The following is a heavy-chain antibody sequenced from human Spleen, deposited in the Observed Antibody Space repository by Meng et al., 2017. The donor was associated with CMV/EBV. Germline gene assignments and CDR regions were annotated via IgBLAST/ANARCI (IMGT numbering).Heavy chain of an antibody. CDR3: ARGLYNWDDLTFDY. J-gene: IGHJ4*02. V-gene: IGHV4-59*01. CDR2: IYYSGST. Sequence: SETLSLTCPVSGGSIGSYFWTWIRPPPGKGLEWIGYIYYSGSTNYNLSLESRVTISADPSTNQFSLHLSPVTATDTAVYYCARGLYNWDDLTFDYWGQGMLVTVSS. D-gene: IGHD1-20*01. CDR1: GGSIGSYF.